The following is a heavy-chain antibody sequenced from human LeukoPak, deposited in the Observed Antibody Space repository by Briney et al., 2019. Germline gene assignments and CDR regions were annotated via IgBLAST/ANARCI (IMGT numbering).Heavy chain of an antibody. J-gene: IGHJ4*02. CDR1: GISLTNYW. Sequence: GGSLRLSCAASGISLTNYWMHWVRQAPGKGLVWVSRINSEGTGTSYADSVKGRFTISRDTAKNTLFLQMNSLRAEDTAVYYCGSVFDYWGQGVLVTVSS. CDR2: INSEGTGT. CDR3: GSVFDY. V-gene: IGHV3-74*01.